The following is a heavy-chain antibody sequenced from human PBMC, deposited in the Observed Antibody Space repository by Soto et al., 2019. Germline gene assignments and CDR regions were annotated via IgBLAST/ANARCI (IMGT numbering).Heavy chain of an antibody. CDR3: ATTIGYSYYYYGMDV. Sequence: VQLVQSGAEVTKPGASVKVSCKASGYTLTSYGISWVRQAPGQGLEWMGWISAYNGDTNYAQSLQGRVTMTTDTSTTTAYMELRSLSSDDTAVYYCATTIGYSYYYYGMDVWGQGTTVTVSS. D-gene: IGHD5-12*01. J-gene: IGHJ6*02. CDR1: GYTLTSYG. CDR2: ISAYNGDT. V-gene: IGHV1-18*01.